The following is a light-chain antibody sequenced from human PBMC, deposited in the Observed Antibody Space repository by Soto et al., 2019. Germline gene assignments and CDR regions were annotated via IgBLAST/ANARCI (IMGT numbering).Light chain of an antibody. CDR2: GAS. CDR3: QQYGSSIT. V-gene: IGKV3-20*01. Sequence: EIVLTQSPGTLSLSPGERATLSCRANQSVSSSYLAWYQQKPGQAPRLLIYGASRRATGIPDRFSGSGSGTDFTLTISRLEPEDFAVYYCQQYGSSITFGQGTRLEIK. CDR1: QSVSSSY. J-gene: IGKJ5*01.